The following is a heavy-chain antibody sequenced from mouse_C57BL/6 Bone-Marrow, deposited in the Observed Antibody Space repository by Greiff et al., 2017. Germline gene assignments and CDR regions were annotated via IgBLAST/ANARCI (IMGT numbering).Heavy chain of an antibody. D-gene: IGHD2-3*01. J-gene: IGHJ3*01. CDR2: ISYDGSN. CDR3: ARDDGYRAWFAY. CDR1: GYSITSGYY. Sequence: EVQVVESGPGLVKPSQSLSLTCSVTGYSITSGYYWNWIRQFPGNKLEWMGYISYDGSNNYNPSLKNRISITRDTAKNQFFLKLNSVTTEDTATYYCARDDGYRAWFAYWGQGTLVTVSA. V-gene: IGHV3-6*01.